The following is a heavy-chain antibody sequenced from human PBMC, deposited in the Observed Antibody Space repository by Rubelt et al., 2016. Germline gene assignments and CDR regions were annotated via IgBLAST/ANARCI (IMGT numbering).Heavy chain of an antibody. D-gene: IGHD6-19*01. CDR1: GGSVSSGSYY. CDR2: IYYSGST. CDR3: ARVLDSSGWYSDY. Sequence: QVQLQESGPGLVKPSETLSLTCTVSGGSVSSGSYYWSWIRQPPGKGLEWIGYIYYSGSTNYNPSLKSRVTISVDTSKNQFSRKLSSVTAADTAVYYCARVLDSSGWYSDYWGQGTLVTVSS. J-gene: IGHJ4*02. V-gene: IGHV4-61*01.